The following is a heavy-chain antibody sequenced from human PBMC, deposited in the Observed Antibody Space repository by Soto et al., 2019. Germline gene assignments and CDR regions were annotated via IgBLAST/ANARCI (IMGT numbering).Heavy chain of an antibody. CDR1: GYTFNKYG. V-gene: IGHV1-18*01. CDR3: ARGRGVVTPAGTPDAFDV. Sequence: GASVKVSCKASGYTFNKYGFNWVRQAPGQGLEWMGRISAFNDYTNLAQKFQGRVTLTTDASTNTAYMELQILRSDDTAMYYCARGRGVVTPAGTPDAFDVWGQGTKVTVSS. D-gene: IGHD6-13*01. J-gene: IGHJ3*01. CDR2: ISAFNDYT.